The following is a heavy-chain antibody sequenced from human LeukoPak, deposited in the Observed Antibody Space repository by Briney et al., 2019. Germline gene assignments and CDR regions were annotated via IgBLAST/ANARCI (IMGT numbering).Heavy chain of an antibody. Sequence: SETLSLTCAVYGGSLSGYYWSWIRQPPGKGLEWIGEINHSGSTNYNPSLKSRVTISVDTSKNQFSLKLSSVTAADTAVYYCARGPTYYYDSSGLYYYYGMDVWGQGTTVTVSS. CDR3: ARGPTYYYDSSGLYYYYGMDV. D-gene: IGHD3-22*01. CDR2: INHSGST. J-gene: IGHJ6*02. V-gene: IGHV4-34*01. CDR1: GGSLSGYY.